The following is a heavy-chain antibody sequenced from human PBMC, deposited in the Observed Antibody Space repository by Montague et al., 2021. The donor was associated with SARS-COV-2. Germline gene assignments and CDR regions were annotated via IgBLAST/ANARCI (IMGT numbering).Heavy chain of an antibody. D-gene: IGHD3-3*02. J-gene: IGHJ4*02. CDR2: IYWDDDR. CDR1: GFSLSTSGVG. Sequence: PALVKPTQTLTLTCTFSGFSLSTSGVGVAWIRQPPGKALEWLAIIYWDDDRRYSPSLESCLAITKDTPKNQVVLTMTDMDPGDTATSYCVYSIKPRRSGSIYGSRCYHFDSWGQGALVTVSS. CDR3: VYSIKPRRSGSIYGSRCYHFDS. V-gene: IGHV2-5*02.